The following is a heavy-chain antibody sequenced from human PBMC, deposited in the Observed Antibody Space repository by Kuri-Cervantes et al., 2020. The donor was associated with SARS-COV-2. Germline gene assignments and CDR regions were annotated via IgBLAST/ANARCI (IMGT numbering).Heavy chain of an antibody. Sequence: GSSLRLSCPASHFPFSSYSMNWVRQAPGKVLEWVSSISSSSSYIYYAYSVKGRFTISSDNAKNLLYLQLNSLRAEDTAVYYCARVHSYGPQDYYYYGMDCWGQGTTVTVSS. V-gene: IGHV3-21*01. J-gene: IGHJ6*02. CDR1: HFPFSSYS. D-gene: IGHD5-18*01. CDR2: ISSSSSYI. CDR3: ARVHSYGPQDYYYYGMDC.